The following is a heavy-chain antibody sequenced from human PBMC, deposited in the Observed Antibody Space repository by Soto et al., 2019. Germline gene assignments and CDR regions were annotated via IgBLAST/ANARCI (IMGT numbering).Heavy chain of an antibody. CDR1: GDSISNLYYF. CDR2: IYKSATT. V-gene: IGHV4-30-4*01. CDR3: ARTYYYDIRGVSGCWFVP. J-gene: IGHJ5*02. D-gene: IGHD3-22*01. Sequence: SETLSLTCSVSGDSISNLYYFWAWIRQPPGQALEYIGYIYKSATTYYNPSLKSRVTISVDRSKNQFSLKMSSVTSAGAAVYYCARTYYYDIRGVSGCWFVPLGQGTLVTFSS.